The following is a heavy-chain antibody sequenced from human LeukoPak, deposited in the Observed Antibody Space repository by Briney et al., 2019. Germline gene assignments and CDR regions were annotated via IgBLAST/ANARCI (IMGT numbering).Heavy chain of an antibody. CDR3: ARLQGPYEQWLPFGY. V-gene: IGHV3-23*01. CDR1: GFTFSAYS. Sequence: PGGSLRLSCAASGFTFSAYSMTWVRQAPGKGPEWVSTISGSGENIYFADSMKGRFTISRDNSKNSLSLQLNSLRAEDTAIYYCARLQGPYEQWLPFGYWGQGTLVTVSS. D-gene: IGHD5-18*01. J-gene: IGHJ4*02. CDR2: ISGSGENI.